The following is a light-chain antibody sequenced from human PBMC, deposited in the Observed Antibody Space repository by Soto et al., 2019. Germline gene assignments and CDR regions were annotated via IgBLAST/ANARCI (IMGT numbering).Light chain of an antibody. CDR1: SGHSSYA. Sequence: QSVLTQSPSASASLGASVKLTCTLSSGHSSYAIAWHQQQPEKGPRYLMKLNSDGSHNKGDGIPDRFSGSSSGAERYLTISSLQSEDEADYYCQTWGTGIHGVFGGGTKLTV. CDR2: LNSDGSH. CDR3: QTWGTGIHGV. J-gene: IGLJ3*02. V-gene: IGLV4-69*01.